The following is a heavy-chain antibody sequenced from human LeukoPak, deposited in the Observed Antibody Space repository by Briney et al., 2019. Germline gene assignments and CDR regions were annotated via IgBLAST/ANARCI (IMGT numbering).Heavy chain of an antibody. D-gene: IGHD4-17*01. V-gene: IGHV3-48*03. CDR3: ARSSTTVTTRFFDL. CDR1: GFTFSSYE. CDR2: ISSSGNTI. Sequence: GGSLRLSCASSGFTFSSYEMNWVRQAPGKGLEWVSYISSSGNTIYYADSVKGRFTISRDNAKNSLYLEMNSLSPEDTALYYCARSSTTVTTRFFDLWGRGTLVTVSP. J-gene: IGHJ2*01.